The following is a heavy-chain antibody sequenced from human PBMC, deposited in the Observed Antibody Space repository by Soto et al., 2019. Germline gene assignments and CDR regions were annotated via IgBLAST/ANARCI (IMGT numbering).Heavy chain of an antibody. J-gene: IGHJ4*02. Sequence: QVQLVQSGAEVKKPGSSVKVSCKASGGTFSSYTISWVRQAPGQGLEWMGRIIPILGIANYAQKFQGRVTITADKSTSTAYMELSSLRSEDTAVYYCASWSSTSCPLDYWGQGTLVTVSS. CDR1: GGTFSSYT. D-gene: IGHD2-2*01. V-gene: IGHV1-69*02. CDR3: ASWSSTSCPLDY. CDR2: IIPILGIA.